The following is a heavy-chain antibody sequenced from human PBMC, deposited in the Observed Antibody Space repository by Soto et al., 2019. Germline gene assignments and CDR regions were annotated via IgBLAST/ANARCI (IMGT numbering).Heavy chain of an antibody. CDR1: GYTFTSYA. CDR3: ARGSGYSYWDDY. J-gene: IGHJ4*02. Sequence: QVQLVQSGAEEKKPGASVKVSCKASGYTFTSYAMHWVRQAPGQRLEWMGWINAGNGNTKYSQKFQGRVTITRDTSASTAYMELSSLRSEDTAVYYCARGSGYSYWDDYWGQGPLVTVSS. D-gene: IGHD3-22*01. V-gene: IGHV1-3*05. CDR2: INAGNGNT.